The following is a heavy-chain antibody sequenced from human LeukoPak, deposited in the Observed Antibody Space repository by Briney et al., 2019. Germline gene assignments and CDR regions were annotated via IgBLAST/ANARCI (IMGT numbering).Heavy chain of an antibody. CDR1: GGSISSYY. D-gene: IGHD4-17*01. J-gene: IGHJ6*03. CDR3: ATTTVTIHYYYYTDV. Sequence: PSETLSLTCTVSGGSISSYYCSWIRQPPGKGREWIGYIYCSENTNYNPSLKCRVTISVDTTNNQFTLKLSSVTAADTAVYYCATTTVTIHYYYYTDVWGKGTTVTVSS. CDR2: IYCSENT. V-gene: IGHV4-59*01.